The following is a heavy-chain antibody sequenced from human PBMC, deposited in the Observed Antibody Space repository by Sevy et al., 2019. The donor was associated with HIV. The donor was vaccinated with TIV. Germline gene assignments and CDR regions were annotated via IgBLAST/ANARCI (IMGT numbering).Heavy chain of an antibody. CDR1: GGSITSTTHY. Sequence: SETLSLTCTVSGGSITSTTHYWIWIRQPPGKGLESIGSVYYSGASHYNTSLKSRCTISVDTSKNHFSLILTSVTAADTAVYYCAKQRRGRGIDYWGQGALVTVSS. D-gene: IGHD3-10*01. J-gene: IGHJ4*02. CDR3: AKQRRGRGIDY. CDR2: VYYSGAS. V-gene: IGHV4-39*01.